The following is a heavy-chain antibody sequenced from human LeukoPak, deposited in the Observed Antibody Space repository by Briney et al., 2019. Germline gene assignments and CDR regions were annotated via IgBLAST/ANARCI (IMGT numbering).Heavy chain of an antibody. CDR2: ISYDGSNK. D-gene: IGHD3-10*01. CDR1: GFTFSSYG. Sequence: GGSLRLSCAASGFTFSSYGMHWVCQAPGKGLEWVAVISYDGSNKYYADSVKGRFTISRDNSKNTLYLQMNSLRAEDTAVYYCAKDLGDGSGPDYWGQGTLVTVSS. V-gene: IGHV3-30*18. J-gene: IGHJ4*02. CDR3: AKDLGDGSGPDY.